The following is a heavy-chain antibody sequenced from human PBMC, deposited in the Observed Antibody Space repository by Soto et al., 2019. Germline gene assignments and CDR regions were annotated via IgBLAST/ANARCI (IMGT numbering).Heavy chain of an antibody. CDR2: LSGSGGTT. J-gene: IGHJ4*02. D-gene: IGHD3-10*01. Sequence: EVQLLESGGGLVQPGGSLRLSCTVSGVTFSNYAMNWVRQAPGKGLEWVSSLSGSGGTTYYADSVKGRFIISRDNSKNTLCLLMNSLRAEDTALYYCAKQRADYGSGADTFYFDSWGQGALVTVSS. CDR3: AKQRADYGSGADTFYFDS. CDR1: GVTFSNYA. V-gene: IGHV3-23*01.